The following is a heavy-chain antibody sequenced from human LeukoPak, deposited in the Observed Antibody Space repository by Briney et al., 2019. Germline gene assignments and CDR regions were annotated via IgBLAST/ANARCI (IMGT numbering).Heavy chain of an antibody. Sequence: GASVKVSCKASGYTFTGYYMHWVRQAPGQGLEWMGWISPNSGGTNYAQKFQGRVTMTRDTSISTAYMELSRLRSDDTVVYYCAQGYDYYDSSGYYHWFDPWGQGTLVTVSS. CDR2: ISPNSGGT. V-gene: IGHV1-2*02. D-gene: IGHD3-22*01. CDR3: AQGYDYYDSSGYYHWFDP. CDR1: GYTFTGYY. J-gene: IGHJ5*02.